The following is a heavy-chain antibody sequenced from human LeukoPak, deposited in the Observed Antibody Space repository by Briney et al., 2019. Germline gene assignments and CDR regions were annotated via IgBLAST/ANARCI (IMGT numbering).Heavy chain of an antibody. J-gene: IGHJ5*02. Sequence: PGGSLRLSCAASGFTFSRHGMNWVRQAPGKGLEWVSGISPNGVITYYADSVKGRFTISRDNSKNTLYLQMNSLRAEDTAVYSCAKEAAYYGSGSYFVGWFDPWGQGTLVTVSS. V-gene: IGHV3-23*01. D-gene: IGHD3-10*01. CDR2: ISPNGVIT. CDR1: GFTFSRHG. CDR3: AKEAAYYGSGSYFVGWFDP.